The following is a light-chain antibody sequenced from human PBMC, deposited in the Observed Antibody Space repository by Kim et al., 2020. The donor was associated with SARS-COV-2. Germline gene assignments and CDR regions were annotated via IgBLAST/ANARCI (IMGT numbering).Light chain of an antibody. CDR3: QQYDTYSYT. CDR2: QAS. Sequence: DIQMTQSPSTLSASVGDRVTITCRASQSVGTWLAWFQQMPGKAPKLLIYQASSLESGVPSRFSGSGSGTEFTLTISSLQPDDFATYYCQQYDTYSYTFGQGTKLEI. J-gene: IGKJ2*01. CDR1: QSVGTW. V-gene: IGKV1-5*03.